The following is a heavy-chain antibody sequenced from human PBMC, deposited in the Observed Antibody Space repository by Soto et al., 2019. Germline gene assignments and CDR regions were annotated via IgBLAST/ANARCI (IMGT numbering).Heavy chain of an antibody. Sequence: QVQLVQSGAEVKKPGSSVKVSCKASGGTFSTNPSSWVRQAPGQGLEWMGGTGSGTGPGNHAQKFQGRLTITVDKSTSTVYMELSSLSSEDTAVYYCARRDSGGFYRYFDSWGQGTLVTVSS. CDR2: TGSGTGPG. J-gene: IGHJ4*02. V-gene: IGHV1-69*06. CDR3: ARRDSGGFYRYFDS. CDR1: GGTFSTNP. D-gene: IGHD2-15*01.